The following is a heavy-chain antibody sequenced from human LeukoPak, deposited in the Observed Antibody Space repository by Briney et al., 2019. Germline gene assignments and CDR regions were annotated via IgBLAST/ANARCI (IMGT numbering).Heavy chain of an antibody. CDR3: AREGDYDSGGYSTFDY. J-gene: IGHJ4*02. D-gene: IGHD3-22*01. CDR2: ISYTGST. CDR1: GGSISGYY. V-gene: IGHV4-59*01. Sequence: SGTLSLTCTVSGGSISGYYWSWIRHPPGKGLEWIGYISYTGSTKYNPSLESRVAISVDTSKKQFALNLSSVTAADTAVYYCAREGDYDSGGYSTFDYWGQGTLVTVS.